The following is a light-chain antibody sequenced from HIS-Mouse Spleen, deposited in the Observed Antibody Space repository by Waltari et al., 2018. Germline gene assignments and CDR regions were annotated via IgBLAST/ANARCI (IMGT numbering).Light chain of an antibody. CDR1: SSEVGRYNL. J-gene: IGLJ3*02. CDR3: CSYAGSSTWV. Sequence: QSALTQPASVSGSPGQSITISCTVTSSEVGRYNLVSWYQQHPGKAPKLMIYEGSKRPSGVSNRFSGSKSGNTASLTISGLQAEDEADYYCCSYAGSSTWVFGGGTKLTVL. V-gene: IGLV2-23*01. CDR2: EGS.